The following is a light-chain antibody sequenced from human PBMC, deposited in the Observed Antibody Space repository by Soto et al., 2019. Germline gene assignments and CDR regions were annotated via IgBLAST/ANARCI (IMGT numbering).Light chain of an antibody. V-gene: IGKV3-20*01. Sequence: ILLTQSPGTLSLSPGESANSSCRASQSVSSSYLAWYQQKPGQAPRLLNYGASSRATGIPDRFSGSGSGTDFALTISRLEPEDFAVYYCQQYGSSPQTFGKGTKVDIK. J-gene: IGKJ1*01. CDR3: QQYGSSPQT. CDR1: QSVSSSY. CDR2: GAS.